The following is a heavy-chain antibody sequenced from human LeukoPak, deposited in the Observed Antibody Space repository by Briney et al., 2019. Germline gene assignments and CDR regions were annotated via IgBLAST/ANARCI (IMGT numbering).Heavy chain of an antibody. V-gene: IGHV1-69*04. CDR1: GGTFSSYA. CDR2: IIPIFGIA. CDR3: ASGYDILTGYYTPSFDY. J-gene: IGHJ4*02. Sequence: ASVKVSCKASGGTFSSYAISWVRQAPGQGLEWMGRIIPIFGIANYAQKFQGRVTITADKSTSTAYMELSSLRSEDTAVYYCASGYDILTGYYTPSFDYWGQGALVTVSS. D-gene: IGHD3-9*01.